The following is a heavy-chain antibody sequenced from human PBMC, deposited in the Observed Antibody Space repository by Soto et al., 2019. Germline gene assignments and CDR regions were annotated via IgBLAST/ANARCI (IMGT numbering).Heavy chain of an antibody. CDR1: GGSINTFY. D-gene: IGHD5-12*01. CDR3: AREGSYSAYNFAHGIQLWSFDF. Sequence: SETLSLTCTVSGGSINTFYWSWVRQPSGQGLEWIGRIFSSGRPSFNPSLESRVAMSVDTSKNHFSLNLSSVTAADMAVYYCAREGSYSAYNFAHGIQLWSFDFWGQGALVTVSS. J-gene: IGHJ4*02. CDR2: IFSSGRP. V-gene: IGHV4-4*07.